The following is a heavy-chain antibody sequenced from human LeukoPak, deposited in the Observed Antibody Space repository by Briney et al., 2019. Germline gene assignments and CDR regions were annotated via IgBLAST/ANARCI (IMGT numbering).Heavy chain of an antibody. V-gene: IGHV3-30*09. CDR3: ASGYCSSTSCFPDY. Sequence: GRSLRLSCAASGFIFSSYAMHWVRPAPGKGLEWVAVISYDRSNKYYADSVKGRFAISRDNSKNTLYLQMNSLRGEDTAVYHCASGYCSSTSCFPDYWGQGTLVTVSS. J-gene: IGHJ4*02. CDR1: GFIFSSYA. CDR2: ISYDRSNK. D-gene: IGHD2-2*03.